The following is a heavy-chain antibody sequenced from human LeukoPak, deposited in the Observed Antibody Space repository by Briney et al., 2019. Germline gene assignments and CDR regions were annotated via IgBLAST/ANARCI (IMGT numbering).Heavy chain of an antibody. V-gene: IGHV4-34*01. CDR3: APGGWRLDP. CDR1: GGSFSGYY. CDR2: ISHSGST. Sequence: PSETLSLICAVYGGSFSGYYWSWIRQPPGKGLEWIGEISHSGSTNYNPSLKSRVTISVDTSKNQFSLKLSSVTAADTAVYYCAPGGWRLDPWGQGTLVTVSS. D-gene: IGHD3-10*01. J-gene: IGHJ5*02.